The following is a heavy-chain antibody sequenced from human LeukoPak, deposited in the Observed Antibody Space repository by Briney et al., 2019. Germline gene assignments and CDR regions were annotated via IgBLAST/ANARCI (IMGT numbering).Heavy chain of an antibody. CDR1: GFTFSDYA. V-gene: IGHV3-23*01. J-gene: IGHJ6*02. D-gene: IGHD3-10*01. Sequence: PGGSLRLSCAASGFTFSDYAMTWVRQAPGKGLEWVSPISGSGGGTNYADSVKGRFTISRDNSKTTLYLQMNSLRAEDTAIYYCAKDRANSASYYYGMDVWGQGTTVTVSS. CDR3: AKDRANSASYYYGMDV. CDR2: ISGSGGGT.